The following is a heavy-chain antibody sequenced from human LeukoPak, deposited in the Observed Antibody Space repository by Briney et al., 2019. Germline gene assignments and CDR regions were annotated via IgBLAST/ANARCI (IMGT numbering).Heavy chain of an antibody. D-gene: IGHD2-2*01. CDR1: GGTFSSYA. Sequence: RASVKVSCKASGGTFSSYAISWVRQAPGQGLEWMGGIIPIFGTANYAQKFQGRVTITTVESTSTAYMELSSLRSEDTAVYYCARGGYCSSTSCHRSYYFDYWGQGTLVTVSS. J-gene: IGHJ4*02. V-gene: IGHV1-69*05. CDR2: IIPIFGTA. CDR3: ARGGYCSSTSCHRSYYFDY.